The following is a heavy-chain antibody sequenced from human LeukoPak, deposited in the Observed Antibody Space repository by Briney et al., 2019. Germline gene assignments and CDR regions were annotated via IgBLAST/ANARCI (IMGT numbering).Heavy chain of an antibody. CDR2: INPNSGGT. CDR3: ASFRDYYDSSGYSYFDY. J-gene: IGHJ4*02. V-gene: IGHV1-2*02. Sequence: ASVEVSCKASGYTFTGYYMHWVRQAPGQGLEWMGWINPNSGGTNYAQKFQGRVTMTRDTSISTAYMELSRLRSDDTAVYYCASFRDYYDSSGYSYFDYWGQGTLVTVSS. D-gene: IGHD3-22*01. CDR1: GYTFTGYY.